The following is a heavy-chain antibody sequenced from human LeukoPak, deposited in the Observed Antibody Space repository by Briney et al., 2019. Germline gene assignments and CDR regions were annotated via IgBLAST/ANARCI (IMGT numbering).Heavy chain of an antibody. D-gene: IGHD5-18*01. J-gene: IGHJ4*02. CDR3: ARRGYGPFDY. CDR2: IYYSGST. V-gene: IGHV4-39*07. CDR1: GGSISSSSYY. Sequence: SETLPLTCTVSGGSISSSSYYWGWIRQPPGKGLEWIGSIYYSGSTYYNPSLKSRVTISVDTSKNQFSLKLSSVTAADTAVYYCARRGYGPFDYWGQGTLVTVSS.